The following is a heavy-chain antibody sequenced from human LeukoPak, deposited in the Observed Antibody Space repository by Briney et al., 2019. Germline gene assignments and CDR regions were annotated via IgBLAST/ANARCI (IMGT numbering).Heavy chain of an antibody. J-gene: IGHJ4*02. CDR1: GYTFTSYG. Sequence: ASVKVSCKASGYTFTSYGISWVRQAPGQGLEWMGIINPSGGSTSYAQKFQGRVTMTRDTSTSTVYMELSSLRSEDTAVYYCAREGLYYYDSSGRPHYYFDYWGQGTLVTVSS. D-gene: IGHD3-22*01. CDR3: AREGLYYYDSSGRPHYYFDY. CDR2: INPSGGST. V-gene: IGHV1-46*01.